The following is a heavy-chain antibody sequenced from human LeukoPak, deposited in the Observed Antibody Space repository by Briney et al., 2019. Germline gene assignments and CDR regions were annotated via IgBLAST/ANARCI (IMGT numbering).Heavy chain of an antibody. CDR1: GGSIGWDY. CDR2: IYKSGST. Sequence: PSETLSRTCTVSGGSIGWDYWSWIRQSAGTGLEWIGRIYKSGSTNYNPSFRSRVTMSVDTSKNQFSLNVPSVTAADTAVYYCAREEYFQDSNGYSYYFHSWGQGSLVTVSS. J-gene: IGHJ4*02. D-gene: IGHD3-22*01. CDR3: AREEYFQDSNGYSYYFHS. V-gene: IGHV4-4*07.